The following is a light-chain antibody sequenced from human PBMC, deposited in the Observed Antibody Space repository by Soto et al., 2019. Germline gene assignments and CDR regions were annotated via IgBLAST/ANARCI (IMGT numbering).Light chain of an antibody. Sequence: QSALTQPASVSGSPGQSITISCSGTSSDVGGYNYVSGYQQHPGKAPKLMIYDVSNRPLGVSNRFSGSKSGNTASLTISGLQAEDEADYYSSRYTGGSTLVVFGGGTEVTVL. V-gene: IGLV2-14*01. CDR3: SRYTGGSTLVV. CDR2: DVS. J-gene: IGLJ2*01. CDR1: SSDVGGYNY.